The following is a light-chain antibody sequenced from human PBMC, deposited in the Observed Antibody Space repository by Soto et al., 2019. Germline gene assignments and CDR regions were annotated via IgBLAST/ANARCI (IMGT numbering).Light chain of an antibody. J-gene: IGKJ4*01. V-gene: IGKV3D-20*02. CDR1: QSLSNNIY. CDR2: GAS. CDR3: QQRNNWPPVT. Sequence: EIVLTQSPGTLSLSPGERATLSCRASQSLSNNIYLAWYQQKPGQAPRLLIYGASSRATGIPNRFSGSGSGTDFTLTISSLEPEDFAVYYCQQRNNWPPVTFGGGTKVDIK.